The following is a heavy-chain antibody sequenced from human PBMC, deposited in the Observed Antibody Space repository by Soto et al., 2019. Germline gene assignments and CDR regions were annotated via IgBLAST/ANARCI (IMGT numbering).Heavy chain of an antibody. V-gene: IGHV1-46*03. CDR2: INPSGGST. CDR1: GYTFTSYY. CDR3: ASGTPNDYGDYANWFDP. J-gene: IGHJ5*02. Sequence: ASVKVSCKASGYTFTSYYMHWVRQAPGQGLEWMGIINPSGGSTSYAQKFQGRVTMTRDTSTSTVYMELSSLRSEDTAVYYCASGTPNDYGDYANWFDPWGQGTLVTVSS. D-gene: IGHD4-17*01.